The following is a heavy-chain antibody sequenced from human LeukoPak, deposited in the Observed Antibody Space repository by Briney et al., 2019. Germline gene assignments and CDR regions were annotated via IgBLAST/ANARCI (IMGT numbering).Heavy chain of an antibody. J-gene: IGHJ4*02. D-gene: IGHD6-19*01. CDR2: IYYSGST. CDR1: GGSISSYY. V-gene: IGHV4-59*01. CDR3: ARDAGGPAVAGHFDY. Sequence: SETLSLTCTVSGGSISSYYWSWIRQPPGKGLEWIGYIYYSGSTNYNPSLKSRVTISVDTSKNQFSLKLSSVTAADTAVYYCARDAGGPAVAGHFDYWGQGTLVTVSS.